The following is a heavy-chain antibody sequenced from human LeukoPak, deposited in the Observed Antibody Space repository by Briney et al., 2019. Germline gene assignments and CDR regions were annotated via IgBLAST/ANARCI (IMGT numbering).Heavy chain of an antibody. CDR1: GFTFSSYS. CDR3: ARDQTGGFYVAATTINDY. CDR2: ISSSSSYI. V-gene: IGHV3-21*01. Sequence: PGGSLRLSCAASGFTFSSYSMNWVRQAPGKGLEWVSSISSSSSYIYYADSVKGRFTISRDNAKNSLYLQMNSLRAEDTAVYYCARDQTGGFYVAATTINDYWGQGTLVTVSS. D-gene: IGHD5-24*01. J-gene: IGHJ4*02.